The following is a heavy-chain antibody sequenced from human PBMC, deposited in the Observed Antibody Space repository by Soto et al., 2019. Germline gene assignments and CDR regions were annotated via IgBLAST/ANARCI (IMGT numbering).Heavy chain of an antibody. CDR2: IYYSGST. Sequence: PPGTLPFTCLVPVGSISSYSWSWIRQPPGKGLEWSGYIYYSGSTNYSPYLKSRVTISVDTAKNQFSLKLSSVTVADAAVYYCARRLGRSFDYWGQGTLVTVSS. CDR3: ARRLGRSFDY. CDR1: VGSISSYS. V-gene: IGHV4-59*08. J-gene: IGHJ4*02. D-gene: IGHD2-15*01.